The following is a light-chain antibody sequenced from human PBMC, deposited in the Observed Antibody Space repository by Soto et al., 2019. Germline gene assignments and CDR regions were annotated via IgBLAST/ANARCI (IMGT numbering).Light chain of an antibody. J-gene: IGLJ3*02. CDR3: SSYTTTTRL. CDR1: SSDIGSNNY. CDR2: EVS. V-gene: IGLV2-14*01. Sequence: QYALTQPASVSGSPGQSITISCTGTSSDIGSNNYVSWFQQRPGKAPTLIIYEVSNRPSGVSHHFSGSKSGNTASLTISGLLPEDEAEYYCSSYTTTTRLFGGGTKLTVL.